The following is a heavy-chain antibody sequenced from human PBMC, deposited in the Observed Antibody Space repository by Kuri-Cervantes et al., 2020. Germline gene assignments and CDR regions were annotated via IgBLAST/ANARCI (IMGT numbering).Heavy chain of an antibody. CDR1: GFSFDDYG. Sequence: GGSLRLSCAASGFSFDDYGMHWVRQAPGKGLEWVSSISSSSSYIYYADSVKGRFTISRDNAKNSLYLQMNSLRAEDTAVYYCARLRDFWSGYYSPAGDYWGQGTLVTVSS. V-gene: IGHV3-21*01. CDR2: ISSSSSYI. J-gene: IGHJ4*02. D-gene: IGHD3-3*01. CDR3: ARLRDFWSGYYSPAGDY.